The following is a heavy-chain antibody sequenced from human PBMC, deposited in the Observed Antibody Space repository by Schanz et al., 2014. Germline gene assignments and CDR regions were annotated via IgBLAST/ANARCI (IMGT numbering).Heavy chain of an antibody. CDR3: ARKVGATIGAYYDN. D-gene: IGHD3-16*01. CDR2: MNESHSTI. Sequence: EVQLVQSGGGLVEPGGSLRLSCAASGFSFSSYAMGWVRQARGKGLEWVSAMNESHSTIYYADSVRGRFTISRDNAENTLLLLMNSLRAEDTAVDYCARKVGATIGAYYDNWGQGTLVIVSS. V-gene: IGHV3-23*04. J-gene: IGHJ4*02. CDR1: GFSFSSYA.